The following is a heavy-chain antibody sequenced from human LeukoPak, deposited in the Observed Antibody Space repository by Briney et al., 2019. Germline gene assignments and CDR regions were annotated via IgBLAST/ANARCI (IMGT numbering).Heavy chain of an antibody. CDR2: MNPNSGNT. D-gene: IGHD2-15*01. CDR3: ARGLVVATIRTHCSGGSCYGY. J-gene: IGHJ4*02. Sequence: ASVKVSCKASGYTFTSYDINWARQATGQGLEWMGWMNPNSGNTGYAQKFQGRVTMTRNTSISTAYMELSSLRSEDTAVYYCARGLVVATIRTHCSGGSCYGYWGQGTLVTVSS. CDR1: GYTFTSYD. V-gene: IGHV1-8*01.